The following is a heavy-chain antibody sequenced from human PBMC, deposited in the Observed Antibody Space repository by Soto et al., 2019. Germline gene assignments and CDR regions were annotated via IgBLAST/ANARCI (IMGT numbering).Heavy chain of an antibody. Sequence: GGSLRLSCSASGFTFSSYAMHWVRQAPGKGLEYVSAISSNGGSTYYADSVKGRFTISRDNSKNTLYLQMSSLRAEDTAVYYCVKSASDRSSSWYSSLKGMDVWGQGTPGTVSS. CDR3: VKSASDRSSSWYSSLKGMDV. J-gene: IGHJ6*02. V-gene: IGHV3-64D*06. CDR2: ISSNGGST. CDR1: GFTFSSYA. D-gene: IGHD6-13*01.